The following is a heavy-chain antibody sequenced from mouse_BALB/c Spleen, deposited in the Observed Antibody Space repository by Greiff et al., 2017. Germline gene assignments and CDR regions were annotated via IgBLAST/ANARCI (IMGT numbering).Heavy chain of an antibody. Sequence: VLLHQSGPGLVKPGASVWLSCTASGYTFTSYYISWVKQRPGQGLEWIGWIFPGNVTTKYNEKFKGKATLTADTSSSTDYMQLSSLTAEDSAVYICERARGYPYFDDWGQGTTVTVSA. J-gene: IGHJ2*01. V-gene: IGHV1S56*01. CDR2: IFPGNVTT. CDR3: ERARGYPYFDD. CDR1: GYTFTSYY.